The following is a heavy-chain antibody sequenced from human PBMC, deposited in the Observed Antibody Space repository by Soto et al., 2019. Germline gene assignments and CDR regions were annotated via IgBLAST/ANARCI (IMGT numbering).Heavy chain of an antibody. CDR2: IYYSGST. CDR1: GGSISSSSYY. CDR3: ARHIRQQLGHYYYYYGMDV. V-gene: IGHV4-39*01. D-gene: IGHD6-13*01. J-gene: IGHJ6*02. Sequence: SETLSLTCTVSGGSISSSSYYWGWIRQPPGKGLERIGSIYYSGSTYYNPSLKSRVTISVDTSKNQFSLKLSSVTAADTAVYYCARHIRQQLGHYYYYYGMDVWGQGTTVTVS.